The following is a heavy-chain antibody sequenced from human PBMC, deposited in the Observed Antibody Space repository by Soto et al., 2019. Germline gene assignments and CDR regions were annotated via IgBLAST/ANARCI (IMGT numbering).Heavy chain of an antibody. Sequence: EVQVVESGGGLIQPGGSLRLSCAASGFTVSSTYMSWVRQAPGKGLEWVSVIYSGGSTYYADSVKGRFTISRDNSENTLYLQMNSLRAEDTAVYYCASKGSMPAAGLLQYWGQGTLVTVSS. D-gene: IGHD6-13*01. CDR1: GFTVSSTY. J-gene: IGHJ4*02. CDR3: ASKGSMPAAGLLQY. V-gene: IGHV3-53*01. CDR2: IYSGGST.